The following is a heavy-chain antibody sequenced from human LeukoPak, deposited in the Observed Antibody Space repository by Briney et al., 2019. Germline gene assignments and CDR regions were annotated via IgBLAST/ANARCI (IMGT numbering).Heavy chain of an antibody. Sequence: GESLQISCQGSGYSFTYYWIGWVRHMPGKGREWMGIIYPGDSDTRYRPSFQGQVTISVDKSISTAYLQWSSLKASDTAMYYCARQDGNSKYYFDYWGQGTLVTVSS. CDR2: IYPGDSDT. CDR1: GYSFTYYW. V-gene: IGHV5-51*01. J-gene: IGHJ4*02. CDR3: ARQDGNSKYYFDY. D-gene: IGHD1-1*01.